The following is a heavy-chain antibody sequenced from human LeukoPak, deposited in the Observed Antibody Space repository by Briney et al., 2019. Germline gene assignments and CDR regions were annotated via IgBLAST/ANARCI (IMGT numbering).Heavy chain of an antibody. CDR3: AIYGVDAFDI. J-gene: IGHJ3*02. CDR2: INHSGST. Sequence: KSSETLSLTCAVYGGSFSGYYWSWIRQPPGKGLEWIGEINHSGSTNYNPSLKSRVTISVDTSKNQFSLKLSSVTAADTAEYYCAIYGVDAFDIWGQGTMVTVSS. CDR1: GGSFSGYY. V-gene: IGHV4-34*01. D-gene: IGHD4-17*01.